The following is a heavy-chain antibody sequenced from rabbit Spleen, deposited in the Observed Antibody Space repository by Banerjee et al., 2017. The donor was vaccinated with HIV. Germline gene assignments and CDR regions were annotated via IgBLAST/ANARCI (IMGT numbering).Heavy chain of an antibody. D-gene: IGHD8-1*01. CDR1: GFSFSSGYY. J-gene: IGHJ6*01. CDR2: IAGGSSGFT. V-gene: IGHV1S40*01. CDR3: ARDTGSSFSSYGMDL. Sequence: QSLEESGGDLVKPGASLTLTCTASGFSFSSGYYMCWVRQAPGKGLEWIACIAGGSSGFTYSATWAKGRFTISKTSSTTVTLQMTSLTVADTATYFCARDTGSSFSSYGMDLWGPGTLVTVS.